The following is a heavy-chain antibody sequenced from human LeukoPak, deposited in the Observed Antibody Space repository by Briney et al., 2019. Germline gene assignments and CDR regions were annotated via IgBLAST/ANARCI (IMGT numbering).Heavy chain of an antibody. J-gene: IGHJ4*02. V-gene: IGHV4-61*02. CDR2: IYSSGRT. Sequence: SETLSLTCTVSGDSISSGSYYWSWIRQPAGEGLEWIGRIYSSGRTHYSPSLKSRVAISVDTSKNRFSLRLSSVTAADTAVYYCARGLGYCSSTSCYSGDYWGQGTLVTVSS. CDR3: ARGLGYCSSTSCYSGDY. CDR1: GDSISSGSYY. D-gene: IGHD2-2*02.